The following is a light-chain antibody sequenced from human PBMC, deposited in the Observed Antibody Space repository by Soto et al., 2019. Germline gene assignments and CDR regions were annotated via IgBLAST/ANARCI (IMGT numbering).Light chain of an antibody. CDR1: SSDIGGYNY. CDR3: SSYTSTSTLYV. J-gene: IGLJ1*01. V-gene: IGLV2-14*03. Sequence: QSALTQPASVSGSPGQSITISCTGTSSDIGGYNYVSWYQQLPGKVPKLIIYDVSNRPSGVSDRSSGSKSGNAASLTISGLQAEDEADYYCSSYTSTSTLYVFGNGTKLTVL. CDR2: DVS.